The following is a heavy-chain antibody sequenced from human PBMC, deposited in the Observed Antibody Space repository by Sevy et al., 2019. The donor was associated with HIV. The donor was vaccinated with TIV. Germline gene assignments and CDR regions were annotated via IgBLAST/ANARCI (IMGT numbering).Heavy chain of an antibody. V-gene: IGHV3-30-3*01. Sequence: GGSLRLSCAASGFTFHTYAVLWVRQAPGKGLEWLTLIPYDGVNKYYADSVKGRFTISRDNSKNTLYLQMDSLRVEDTALYYCARVAVEYCTNDCYHRFDHWGQGTLVTVSS. CDR2: IPYDGVNK. CDR1: GFTFHTYA. D-gene: IGHD2-8*01. CDR3: ARVAVEYCTNDCYHRFDH. J-gene: IGHJ4*02.